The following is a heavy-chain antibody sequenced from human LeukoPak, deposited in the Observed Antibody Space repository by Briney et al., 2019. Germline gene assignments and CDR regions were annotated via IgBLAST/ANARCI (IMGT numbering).Heavy chain of an antibody. Sequence: ASVKVSCKASGYTFNGYYMHWVRQAPGQGLEWMGWINPNSGGTNYAQKFQGRVTMTRDTSISTAYMELSRLRSGDTAVYYCAREGYCSGGSCYNFDYWGQGTLVTVSS. D-gene: IGHD2-15*01. V-gene: IGHV1-2*02. CDR3: AREGYCSGGSCYNFDY. J-gene: IGHJ4*02. CDR1: GYTFNGYY. CDR2: INPNSGGT.